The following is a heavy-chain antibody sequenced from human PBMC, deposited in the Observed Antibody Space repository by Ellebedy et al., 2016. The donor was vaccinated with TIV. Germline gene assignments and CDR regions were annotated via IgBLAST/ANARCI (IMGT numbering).Heavy chain of an antibody. D-gene: IGHD2-15*01. J-gene: IGHJ6*02. CDR2: IDPSDPYT. CDR3: ARHGSCSGGSCYSPGYYYGMDV. CDR1: GYSFTNYW. V-gene: IGHV5-10-1*01. Sequence: GESLKISCKASGYSFTNYWISWVRQMPGKGLEWMGRIDPSDPYTNYSPSSQGHVTILVDKSIRTAYLQWSSLKASDTAMYYCARHGSCSGGSCYSPGYYYGMDVWGQGTTVTVSS.